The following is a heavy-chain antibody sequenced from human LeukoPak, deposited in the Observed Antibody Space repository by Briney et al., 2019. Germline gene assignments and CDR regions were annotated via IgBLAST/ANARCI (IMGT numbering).Heavy chain of an antibody. CDR3: AKARSGVVAAATNY. D-gene: IGHD2-15*01. CDR2: ISGSGGST. V-gene: IGHV3-23*01. J-gene: IGHJ4*02. Sequence: QAGGSLRLSCAASGFTFSSYAMSWVRQAPGKGLEWVSAISGSGGSTYYADSVKGRFTISRDNSSNTLNLQMNSLRAEDTALYYCAKARSGVVAAATNYWGQGTLVTVSS. CDR1: GFTFSSYA.